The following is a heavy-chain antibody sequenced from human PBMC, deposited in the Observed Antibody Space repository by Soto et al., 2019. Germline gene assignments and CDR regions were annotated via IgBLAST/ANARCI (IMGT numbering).Heavy chain of an antibody. CDR2: ISGSGGST. CDR3: AKDSNKERLMGGLRGTTVTQFDY. CDR1: GFTFSSYA. J-gene: IGHJ4*02. D-gene: IGHD4-17*01. V-gene: IGHV3-23*01. Sequence: QTGGSLRLSCAASGFTFSSYAMSWVRQAPGKGLEWVSAISGSGGSTYYADSVKGRFTISRDNSKNTLYLQMNSLRAEDTAVYYCAKDSNKERLMGGLRGTTVTQFDYWGQGTLVTVSS.